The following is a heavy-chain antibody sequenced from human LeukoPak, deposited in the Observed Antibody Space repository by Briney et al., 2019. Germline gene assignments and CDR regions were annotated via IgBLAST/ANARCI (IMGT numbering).Heavy chain of an antibody. D-gene: IGHD3-10*01. Sequence: SETLSLTCAVYGGSFSGYYWSWIRQPPGKGLEWIGEINHSGSTNYNPSLKSRVTISVDTSKNQFSLKLSSVTAADTAVYYCARSIWFEARSPFDYWGQGTLVTVSS. CDR2: INHSGST. CDR1: GGSFSGYY. CDR3: ARSIWFEARSPFDY. J-gene: IGHJ4*02. V-gene: IGHV4-34*01.